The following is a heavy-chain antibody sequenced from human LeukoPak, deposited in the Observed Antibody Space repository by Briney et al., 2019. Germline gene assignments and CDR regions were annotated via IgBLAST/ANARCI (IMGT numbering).Heavy chain of an antibody. J-gene: IGHJ4*02. D-gene: IGHD4-17*01. CDR1: GFPFRTYW. Sequence: GGSLRLSCAASGFPFRTYWMSWVRQAPGKGLEWVANINEDGGEKYYADSVRGRFTISKGNARNSLYVQMNNLRAEDTAVYYCARTSGDPFDFWGQGTLVAVSS. CDR2: INEDGGEK. CDR3: ARTSGDPFDF. V-gene: IGHV3-7*01.